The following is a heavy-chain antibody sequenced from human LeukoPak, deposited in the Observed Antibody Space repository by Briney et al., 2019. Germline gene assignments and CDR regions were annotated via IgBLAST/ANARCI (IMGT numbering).Heavy chain of an antibody. CDR1: GGSFSGYY. J-gene: IGHJ4*02. CDR3: ARVSDYYDSSGYFHYYFDY. Sequence: KTSETLSLTCAVYGGSFSGYYWSWIRQPPGKGLEWIGEINHSGSTNYNPSLKSRVTISVDTSKNQFSLKLSSVTAADTAVYYCARVSDYYDSSGYFHYYFDYWGQGTLVTVSS. V-gene: IGHV4-34*01. D-gene: IGHD3-22*01. CDR2: INHSGST.